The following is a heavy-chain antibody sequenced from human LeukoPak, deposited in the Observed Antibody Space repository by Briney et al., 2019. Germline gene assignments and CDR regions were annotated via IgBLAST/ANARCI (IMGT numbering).Heavy chain of an antibody. CDR3: ARETLLYCSSTSCYWFDP. J-gene: IGHJ5*02. CDR2: IYTSGST. CDR1: GGSISSYY. D-gene: IGHD2-2*01. V-gene: IGHV4-4*07. Sequence: PSETLSLTCTVSGGSISSYYWSWIRQPAGKGLEWIERIYTSGSTNYNPSLKSRVTMSVDTSKNQFSLKLSSVTAADTAVYYCARETLLYCSSTSCYWFDPWGQGTLVTVSS.